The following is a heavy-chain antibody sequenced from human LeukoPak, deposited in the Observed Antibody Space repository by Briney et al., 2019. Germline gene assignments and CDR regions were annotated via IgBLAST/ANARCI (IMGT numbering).Heavy chain of an antibody. D-gene: IGHD4-23*01. V-gene: IGHV3-48*03. CDR1: GFTFSSYE. Sequence: GGSLRLSCAASGFTFSSYEMNWVRQAPGKGLEWVSYISSSGRSINYADSVRGRFTISRDNANNSVFLQMNNLRAEDSAIYYCARGARWAYYFDYWGQGSLVTVSS. CDR3: ARGARWAYYFDY. CDR2: ISSSGRSI. J-gene: IGHJ4*02.